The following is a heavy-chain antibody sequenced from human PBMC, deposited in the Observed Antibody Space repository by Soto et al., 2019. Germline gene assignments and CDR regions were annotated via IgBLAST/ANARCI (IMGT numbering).Heavy chain of an antibody. Sequence: SETLSLTCTVSGGSISSHYWSWIRQPPGKGPEWIGYIYHSGGTNYNPSLESRVTISVDTSKNQFSLELSSVTAADTAVYYCARVKVLYSSSWYGVGWFDPWGQGTLVTVSS. CDR1: GGSISSHY. V-gene: IGHV4-59*11. D-gene: IGHD6-13*01. CDR2: IYHSGGT. CDR3: ARVKVLYSSSWYGVGWFDP. J-gene: IGHJ5*02.